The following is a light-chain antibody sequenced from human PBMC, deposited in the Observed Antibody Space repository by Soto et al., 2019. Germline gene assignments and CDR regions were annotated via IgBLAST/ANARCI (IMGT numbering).Light chain of an antibody. CDR2: DVT. J-gene: IGLJ1*01. CDR1: SSDVGSYNY. V-gene: IGLV2-14*03. Sequence: QSVLAQPASVSGSPVQSITIFCTGTSSDVGSYNYVSWYQQHPGRAPKLMIYDVTNRPSGVSNRFSGSKSGSTASLTISGLQAEDEADYFCTSYTTSSTYVFGTGTKLTVL. CDR3: TSYTTSSTYV.